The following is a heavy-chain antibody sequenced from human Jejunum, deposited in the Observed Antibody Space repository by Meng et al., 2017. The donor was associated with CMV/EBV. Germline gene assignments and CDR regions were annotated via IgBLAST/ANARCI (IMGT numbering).Heavy chain of an antibody. CDR2: INDDGAGT. J-gene: IGHJ6*02. CDR3: ARTQGYSDSSGHYTSYAMDV. Sequence: DYGMNWVRQAPGKGLEWVDDINDDGAGTRYADSVRGRFTISRDNAKNSLYLQMNSLRAEDTALYYCARTQGYSDSSGHYTSYAMDVWGQGTTVTVSS. CDR1: DYG. D-gene: IGHD3-22*01. V-gene: IGHV3-20*03.